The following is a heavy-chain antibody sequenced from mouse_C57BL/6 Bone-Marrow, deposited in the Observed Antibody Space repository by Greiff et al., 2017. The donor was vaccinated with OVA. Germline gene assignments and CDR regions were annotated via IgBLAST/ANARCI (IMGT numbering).Heavy chain of an antibody. D-gene: IGHD1-1*01. Sequence: VQLQQSGTVLARPGASVKMSCKTSGYTFTSYWMHWVKQRPGQGLEWIGAIYPGNSDTSYNQKFKGKAKLTAVTSASTAYMELSSLTNEDSAVYYCTRSQITTVVAWYFDVWGTGTTVTVSS. CDR3: TRSQITTVVAWYFDV. V-gene: IGHV1-5*01. CDR2: IYPGNSDT. J-gene: IGHJ1*03. CDR1: GYTFTSYW.